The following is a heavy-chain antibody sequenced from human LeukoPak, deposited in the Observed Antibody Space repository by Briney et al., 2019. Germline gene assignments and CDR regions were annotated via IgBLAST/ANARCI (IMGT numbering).Heavy chain of an antibody. CDR3: ATYRQVLLPFES. V-gene: IGHV3-23*01. D-gene: IGHD2-8*02. CDR1: GFIFSSYG. CDR2: IFPSGGEI. J-gene: IGHJ4*02. Sequence: GGSLRLSCGAPGFIFSSYGMHWVRQAPGKGLEWVSSIFPSGGEIHYADSVRGRFTISSDNSKSTLSLQMNSLRAEDTAIYYCATYRQVLLPFESWGQGTLVTVSS.